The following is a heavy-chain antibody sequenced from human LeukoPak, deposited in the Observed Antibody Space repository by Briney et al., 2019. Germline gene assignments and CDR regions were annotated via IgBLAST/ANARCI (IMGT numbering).Heavy chain of an antibody. CDR1: GGSISSYY. Sequence: SETLSLTCTVSGGSISSYYWSWIRQPPGKGLEWIGYIYYSGSTNYNPPLKSRVTISVDTSKNQFSLKLSSVTAADTAVYYCARGYYYDSSGYWYDAFDIWGQGTMVTVSS. CDR2: IYYSGST. D-gene: IGHD3-22*01. V-gene: IGHV4-59*08. J-gene: IGHJ3*02. CDR3: ARGYYYDSSGYWYDAFDI.